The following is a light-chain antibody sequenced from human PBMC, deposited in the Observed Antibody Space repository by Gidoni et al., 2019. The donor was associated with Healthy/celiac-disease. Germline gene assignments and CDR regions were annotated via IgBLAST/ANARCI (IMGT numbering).Light chain of an antibody. CDR3: QQYGAPPLT. CDR2: DAS. V-gene: IGKV3-20*01. J-gene: IGKJ4*01. CDR1: QTVSANF. Sequence: EIVLTQFPGTLSVSPGERATLFCRATQTVSANFLAWYQQKPGQPPTLLIYDASRRATGVPDRFSGSVSGTDFSLTINRLQTEDSALYYCQQYGAPPLTFXGXPRVEI.